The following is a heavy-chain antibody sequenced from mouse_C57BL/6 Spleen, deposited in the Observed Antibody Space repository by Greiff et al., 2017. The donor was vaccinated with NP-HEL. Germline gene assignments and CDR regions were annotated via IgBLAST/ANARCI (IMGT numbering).Heavy chain of an antibody. CDR1: GFTFSSYA. J-gene: IGHJ2*01. V-gene: IGHV5-4*01. CDR2: ISDGGSYT. D-gene: IGHD1-1*01. CDR3: ARDSHYYGSSYFDY. Sequence: EVNVVESGGGLVKPGGSLKLSCAASGFTFSSYAMSWVRQTPEKRLEWVATISDGGSYTYYPDNVKGRFTISRDNAKNNLYLQMSHLKSEDTAMYYCARDSHYYGSSYFDYWGQGTTLTVSS.